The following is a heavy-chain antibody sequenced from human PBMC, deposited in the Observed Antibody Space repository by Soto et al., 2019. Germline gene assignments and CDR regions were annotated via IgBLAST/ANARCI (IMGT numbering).Heavy chain of an antibody. CDR3: AKDVRGSGSHYNSFGY. J-gene: IGHJ4*02. D-gene: IGHD3-10*01. Sequence: EVQLVESGGGLIQPGGSLKLSCADSGFTVGNNYMSCVRQAPGKGLEWVSLIYSTGTTKYADSVKGRFTVSRDNAKNTLYLQMNSLRAEDTAVYYCAKDVRGSGSHYNSFGYWGQGTLVTVPS. CDR2: IYSTGTT. V-gene: IGHV3-53*01. CDR1: GFTVGNNY.